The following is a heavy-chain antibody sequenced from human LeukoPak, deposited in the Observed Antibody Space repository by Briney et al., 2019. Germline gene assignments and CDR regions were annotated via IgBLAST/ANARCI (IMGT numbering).Heavy chain of an antibody. CDR2: IYYSGST. CDR1: GGSISSYY. D-gene: IGHD6-19*01. Sequence: PSETLSLTCTVSGGSISSYYWSWIRQPPGKGLEWIGYIYYSGSTNYNPSLKSRVTISVDTSKNRFSLKLSSVTAADTAVYYCARHKREIAVAGLNAFDIWGQGTMVTVSS. CDR3: ARHKREIAVAGLNAFDI. V-gene: IGHV4-59*08. J-gene: IGHJ3*02.